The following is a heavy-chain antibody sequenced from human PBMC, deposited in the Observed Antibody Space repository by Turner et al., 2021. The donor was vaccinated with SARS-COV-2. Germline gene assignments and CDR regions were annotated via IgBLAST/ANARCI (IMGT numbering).Heavy chain of an antibody. CDR2: IYSGGST. CDR3: ARDGTQQLDFAYYGMDV. J-gene: IGHJ6*02. CDR1: GFTVSSNY. Sequence: ELQLVESGGGLIQPGGSLRLSCAASGFTVSSNYMSWVRQATGKGLEWVSVIYSGGSTYYADSVKGRFTISRDNSKNTLYLQMNSLRAEDTAVYYCARDGTQQLDFAYYGMDVWGQGTTVTVSS. D-gene: IGHD6-13*01. V-gene: IGHV3-53*01.